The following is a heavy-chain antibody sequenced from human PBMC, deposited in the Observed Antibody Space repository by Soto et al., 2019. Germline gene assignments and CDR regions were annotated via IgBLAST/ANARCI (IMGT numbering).Heavy chain of an antibody. CDR3: ETSNWFDP. V-gene: IGHV4-39*01. CDR2: IYYSGST. CDR1: GCSISSRGYY. Sequence: QLQLQESGPGLVKHSETMALTCTVSGCSISSRGYYWGWIRQPPGRGLAWIGTIYYSGSTYDNPSLKSRVTISGDTAKNQFSLKLSSVTAADTAVHYCETSNWFDPWGPGTLVTVSS. J-gene: IGHJ5*02.